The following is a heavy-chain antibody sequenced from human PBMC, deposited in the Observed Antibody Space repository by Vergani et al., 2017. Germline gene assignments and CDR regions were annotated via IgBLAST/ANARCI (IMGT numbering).Heavy chain of an antibody. CDR2: IWYDGSNK. CDR3: ARDGSKGILNY. V-gene: IGHV3-33*01. D-gene: IGHD3-9*01. CDR1: GFTFSSYG. Sequence: QVQLVESGGGVVQPGRSLRLSCAASGFTFSSYGMHWVRQAPGKGLEWVAVIWYDGSNKYYADSVKGRFTISRDNSKNTLYLQMNSLRAEDTAVYYCARDGSKGILNYWGQGTLVTVSS. J-gene: IGHJ4*02.